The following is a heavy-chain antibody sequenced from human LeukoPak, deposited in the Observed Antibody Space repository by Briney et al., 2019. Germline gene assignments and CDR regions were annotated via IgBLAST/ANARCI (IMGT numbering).Heavy chain of an antibody. CDR2: ISASGGTT. Sequence: PGGSLRLSCAASGFSFSSYAMTWVRQAPGKGLEWVSAISASGGTTYYVDSVKGRFTISRDNAKNTLYLQMNSLRAEDTAVCYCAKDRSGTNSDFDYWGQGTLVTVSS. CDR1: GFSFSSYA. CDR3: AKDRSGTNSDFDY. V-gene: IGHV3-23*01. D-gene: IGHD1-14*01. J-gene: IGHJ4*02.